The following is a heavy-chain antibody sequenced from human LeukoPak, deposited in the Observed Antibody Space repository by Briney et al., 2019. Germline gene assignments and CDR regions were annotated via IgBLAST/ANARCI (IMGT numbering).Heavy chain of an antibody. J-gene: IGHJ4*02. CDR3: AKRGAYSPPY. Sequence: GGSLRLSCAASGFTFSNAWMSWVRQAPGKGLEWVSAISGSGGSTYYADSVKGRFTISRDNSKNTLYLQMNSLRAEDTAVYYCAKRGAYSPPYWGQGTLVTVSS. D-gene: IGHD5-18*01. CDR2: ISGSGGST. V-gene: IGHV3-23*01. CDR1: GFTFSNAW.